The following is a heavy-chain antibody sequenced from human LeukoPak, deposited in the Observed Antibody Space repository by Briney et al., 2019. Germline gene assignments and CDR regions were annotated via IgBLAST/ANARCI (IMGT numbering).Heavy chain of an antibody. CDR2: INHSGST. D-gene: IGHD4-17*01. CDR1: GGSFSGYY. V-gene: IGHV4-34*01. CDR3: ARQMNTVTADY. Sequence: SETLSLTCAVYGGSFSGYYWSWIRQPPGKGLEWIGEINHSGSTNYNPSLKSRVTISVDTSKNQFSLKLSSVTAADTAVYYCARQMNTVTADYWGQGTLVTVFS. J-gene: IGHJ4*02.